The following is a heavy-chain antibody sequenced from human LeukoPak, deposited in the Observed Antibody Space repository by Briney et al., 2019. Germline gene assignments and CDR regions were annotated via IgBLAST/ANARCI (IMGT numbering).Heavy chain of an antibody. V-gene: IGHV3-23*01. Sequence: GGSLRLSCAASGFPFSSYSISWVRQAPGKGLEGVSTIRGSGSNSYYADSVEGRFTISRDNSKNTLYLQMNSLRSEDTAIYYCANAKGSSGSGSSWDNWGQGTLVTVSS. J-gene: IGHJ4*02. CDR3: ANAKGSSGSGSSWDN. CDR2: IRGSGSNS. D-gene: IGHD2-15*01. CDR1: GFPFSSYS.